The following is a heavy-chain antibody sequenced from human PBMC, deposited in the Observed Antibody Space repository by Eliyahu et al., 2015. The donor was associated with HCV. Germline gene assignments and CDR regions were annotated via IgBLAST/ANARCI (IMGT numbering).Heavy chain of an antibody. V-gene: IGHV4-59*01. J-gene: IGHJ5*02. CDR3: ASGGGGIAVAGTGGWFDP. D-gene: IGHD6-19*01. CDR1: GASISSYY. CDR2: IHNSGST. Sequence: QVQLQESGPGLVKPSETLSLTCTVSGASISSYYWSWIRQPPGKGLEWIGYIHNSGSTNHNPSLKSRVTISLDTSKNQFSLKLSSVTAADTAMYYCASGGGGIAVAGTGGWFDPWGQGTLVTVSS.